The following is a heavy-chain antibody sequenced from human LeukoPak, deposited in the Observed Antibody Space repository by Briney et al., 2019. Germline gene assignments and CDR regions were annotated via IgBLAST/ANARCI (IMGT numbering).Heavy chain of an antibody. D-gene: IGHD3-22*01. CDR2: IIPILGTA. Sequence: SVKVSCKASGGTFSNYAISWVRQAPGQGLEWMGGIIPILGTANYAQKFQGRVTITADESTSTAYMELSSLRSEDTAVYYCASAFYDSSGSGNYYYYGMDVWGQGTTVTVSS. V-gene: IGHV1-69*13. J-gene: IGHJ6*02. CDR3: ASAFYDSSGSGNYYYYGMDV. CDR1: GGTFSNYA.